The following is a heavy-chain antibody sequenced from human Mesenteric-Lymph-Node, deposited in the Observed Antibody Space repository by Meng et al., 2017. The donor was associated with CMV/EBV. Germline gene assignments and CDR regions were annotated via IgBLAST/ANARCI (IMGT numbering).Heavy chain of an antibody. D-gene: IGHD7-27*01. Sequence: GESLKISCTASGFTFGDYAMSWVRQAPGKGLEWVANIKQDGSEKYYVDSVKGRFTISRDNAKNSLYLQMNSLRAEDTAVYYCARDWDLGAFDIWGQGTMVTVSS. CDR1: GFTFGDYA. CDR3: ARDWDLGAFDI. CDR2: IKQDGSEK. V-gene: IGHV3-7*01. J-gene: IGHJ3*02.